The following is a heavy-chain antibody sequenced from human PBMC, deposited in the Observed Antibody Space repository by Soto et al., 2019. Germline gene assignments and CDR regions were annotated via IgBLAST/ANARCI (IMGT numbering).Heavy chain of an antibody. CDR1: GYSINSGYY. J-gene: IGHJ4*02. CDR2: IYHTGST. Sequence: NPSKTLSLTCAVAGYSINSGYYWGWIRQPPGKGLEWIGSIYHTGSTYYNPSLKGRVTISLDTSKNQFSLKLISVTAADTAVYYCARVFGYSYGYSDYWGQGTLVTVSS. D-gene: IGHD5-18*01. V-gene: IGHV4-38-2*01. CDR3: ARVFGYSYGYSDY.